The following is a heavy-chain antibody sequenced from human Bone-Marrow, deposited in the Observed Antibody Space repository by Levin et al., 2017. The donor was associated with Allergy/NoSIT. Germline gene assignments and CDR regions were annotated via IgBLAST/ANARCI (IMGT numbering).Heavy chain of an antibody. Sequence: GGSLRLSCAASGFTFDDYAIHLVRQAPGNGLEFFSGISWNSGSIGYADSVKGRFTISRDNAKNSLYLQMNSLRAEDTALYYCAKDHCSSTSCYEEYWGQGNLVTVSS. D-gene: IGHD2-2*01. CDR1: GFTFDDYA. J-gene: IGHJ4*02. CDR3: AKDHCSSTSCYEEY. CDR2: ISWNSGSI. V-gene: IGHV3-9*01.